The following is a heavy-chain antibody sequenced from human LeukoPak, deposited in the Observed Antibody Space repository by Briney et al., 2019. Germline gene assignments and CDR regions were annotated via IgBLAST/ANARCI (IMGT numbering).Heavy chain of an antibody. CDR1: GFTFSSYV. Sequence: GSLRLSCAASGFTFSSYVMSWVRQPPGKGLEWIGYIYYSGSTNYNPSLKSRVTISVDTSKNQFSLKLSSVTAADTAVYYCARARSYYYGLDVWGQGTTVTVSS. CDR2: IYYSGST. V-gene: IGHV4-59*01. CDR3: ARARSYYYGLDV. J-gene: IGHJ6*02.